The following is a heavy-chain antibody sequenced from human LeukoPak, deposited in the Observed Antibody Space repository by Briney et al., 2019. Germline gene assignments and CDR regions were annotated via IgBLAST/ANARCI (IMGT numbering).Heavy chain of an antibody. CDR1: GFTFSSYA. CDR3: ASISGACWGDY. D-gene: IGHD3-16*01. CDR2: ISYDGNNI. Sequence: GGSLRLSCAASGFTFSSYAMHWVRQAPGKGLEWVAVISYDGNNIYYVDSVKGRFTISRDNSKNTLYLQMNSLRAEDTAVYFCASISGACWGDYWGQGTLVTVSS. J-gene: IGHJ4*02. V-gene: IGHV3-30-3*01.